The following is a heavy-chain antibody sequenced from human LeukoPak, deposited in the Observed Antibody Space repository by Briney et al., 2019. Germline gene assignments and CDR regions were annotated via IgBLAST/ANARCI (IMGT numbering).Heavy chain of an antibody. Sequence: SETLSLTCPVSGGSISSSGDYWGWIRQPPGKGLEWIATFYYSGSTYYNPSLKSRVAVSVDPSMNQFSLKLTSVSDAAAAVYYCASQDYGDYFDYWGQGTLVTVSS. D-gene: IGHD4-17*01. V-gene: IGHV4-39*07. CDR1: GGSISSSGDY. J-gene: IGHJ4*02. CDR3: ASQDYGDYFDY. CDR2: FYYSGST.